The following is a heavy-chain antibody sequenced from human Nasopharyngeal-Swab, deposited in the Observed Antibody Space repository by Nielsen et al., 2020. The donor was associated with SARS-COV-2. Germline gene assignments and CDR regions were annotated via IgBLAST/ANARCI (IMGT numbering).Heavy chain of an antibody. CDR1: GGSISSGSYY. D-gene: IGHD6-13*01. CDR2: IYTSGST. CDR3: ARDGARGRGSSEGLGMDV. J-gene: IGHJ6*02. V-gene: IGHV4-61*02. Sequence: SETLSLTCTVSGGSISSGSYYWSWIRQPAGKGLEWIGRIYTSGSTNYNPSLKSRVTISVDTSKNQFSLKLSSVTAADTVVYYCARDGARGRGSSEGLGMDVWGQGTTVTVSS.